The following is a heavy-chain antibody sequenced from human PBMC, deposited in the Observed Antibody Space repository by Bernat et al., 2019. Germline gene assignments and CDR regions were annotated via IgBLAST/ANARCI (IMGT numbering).Heavy chain of an antibody. J-gene: IGHJ4*02. V-gene: IGHV3-30*03. CDR2: ISYDGSNK. Sequence: VQLVESGGVVVQPGGSLRLSCAASGFTFSSYGMHWVRQAPGKGLEWVAVISYDGSNKYYADSVKGRFTISRDNSKNTLYLQMNSLRAEDTAVYYCARVPGVFTMVRGVPNDYWGQGTLVTVSS. D-gene: IGHD3-10*01. CDR3: ARVPGVFTMVRGVPNDY. CDR1: GFTFSSYG.